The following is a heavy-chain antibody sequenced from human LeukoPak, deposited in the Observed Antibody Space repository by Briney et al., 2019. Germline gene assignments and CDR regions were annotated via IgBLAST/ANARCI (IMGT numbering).Heavy chain of an antibody. D-gene: IGHD3-10*01. V-gene: IGHV3-23*01. J-gene: IGHJ4*02. CDR2: VSAGGETT. CDR1: RFRFSTFP. CDR3: ARGYYGSGSNYFDN. Sequence: PGRSLRLSRAASRFRFSTFPMGWVRQAPGKGREWVSGVSAGGETTFYADSVRGRLTISRDNSKNSLYQQMNSLRAEDTAVYYCARGYYGSGSNYFDNWGRGTLVTVSS.